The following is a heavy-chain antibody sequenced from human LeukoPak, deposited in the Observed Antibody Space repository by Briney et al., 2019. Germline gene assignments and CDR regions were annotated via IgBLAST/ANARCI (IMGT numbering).Heavy chain of an antibody. Sequence: PGGSLRLSCAASGFTFSDYYMSWIRQAPGKGLEWVSYISSSGSTIYYADSVKGRFTISRDNAKNSLYLQMNSLRAEDTAVYYCAGEGMATSNYYYYYMDVWGKGTTVTISS. CDR1: GFTFSDYY. V-gene: IGHV3-11*01. D-gene: IGHD5-24*01. CDR3: AGEGMATSNYYYYYMDV. CDR2: ISSSGSTI. J-gene: IGHJ6*03.